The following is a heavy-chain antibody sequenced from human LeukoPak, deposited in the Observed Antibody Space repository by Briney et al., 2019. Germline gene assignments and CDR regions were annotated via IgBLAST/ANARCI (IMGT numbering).Heavy chain of an antibody. J-gene: IGHJ4*02. D-gene: IGHD2-15*01. Sequence: GASVKVSCKASGGTFSSYAISWVRQAPGQGLEWMGGIIPILGTANYAQKFQGRVTITADKSTSTAYMELSSLRSEDTAVYYCASERYCSGGSCSDYWGQGTLVTVSS. CDR3: ASERYCSGGSCSDY. V-gene: IGHV1-69*06. CDR1: GGTFSSYA. CDR2: IIPILGTA.